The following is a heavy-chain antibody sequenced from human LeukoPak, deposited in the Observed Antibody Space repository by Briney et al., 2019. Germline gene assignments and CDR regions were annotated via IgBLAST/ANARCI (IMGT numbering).Heavy chain of an antibody. J-gene: IGHJ4*02. CDR2: INHSGST. CDR3: ARGRYGDYERYFDY. CDR1: GGSFRGYY. Sequence: SETLSLTCAVYGGSFRGYYWSWIRQPPGKGLEWIGEINHSGSTNYNPSLKSRVTISVDTPKNQFSLKLSSVTAADTAAYSCARGRYGDYERYFDYWGQGTLVTVSS. V-gene: IGHV4-34*01. D-gene: IGHD4-17*01.